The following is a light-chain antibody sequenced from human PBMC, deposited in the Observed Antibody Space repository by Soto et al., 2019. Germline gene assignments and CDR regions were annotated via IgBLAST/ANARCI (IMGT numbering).Light chain of an antibody. CDR2: EVS. V-gene: IGLV2-14*01. CDR3: SSYTTTSAPGV. Sequence: QSALTQPASVSGSPGQSITISCSGSSSDVGAYDHVSWYQQHPDKAPKVIIFEVSNRPSGVSDRFSGSKSGNTASLTISGLQAEDEADYYCSSYTTTSAPGVFGGGTKLTVL. J-gene: IGLJ2*01. CDR1: SSDVGAYDH.